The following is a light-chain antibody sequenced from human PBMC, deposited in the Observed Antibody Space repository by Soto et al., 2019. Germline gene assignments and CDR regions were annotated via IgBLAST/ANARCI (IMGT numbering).Light chain of an antibody. CDR3: VLYMGSGIWV. CDR2: STN. Sequence: QTVVTQEPSFSVSLGGPVTLTCGLSSGSVSNNYYPSWYQQTPGQAPRTLIRSTNTRSSGVPDRFSGSILGNKAALTITGAQADDESDYYCVLYMGSGIWVFGGGTKLTVL. V-gene: IGLV8-61*01. J-gene: IGLJ2*01. CDR1: SGSVSNNYY.